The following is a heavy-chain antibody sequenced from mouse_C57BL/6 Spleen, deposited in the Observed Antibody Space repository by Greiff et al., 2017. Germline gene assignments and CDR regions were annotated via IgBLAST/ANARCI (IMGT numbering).Heavy chain of an antibody. D-gene: IGHD2-4*01. V-gene: IGHV3-1*01. CDR1: GYSITSGYD. J-gene: IGHJ3*01. CDR3: ARDYDYDGAFAY. Sequence: EVQLQESGPGMVKPSQSLSLTCTVTGYSITSGYDWHWIRHFPGNKLEWMGYISYSGSTNYNPSLKSRISITHDTSKNHFFLKLNSVTTEDTATYYCARDYDYDGAFAYWGQGTLVTVSA. CDR2: ISYSGST.